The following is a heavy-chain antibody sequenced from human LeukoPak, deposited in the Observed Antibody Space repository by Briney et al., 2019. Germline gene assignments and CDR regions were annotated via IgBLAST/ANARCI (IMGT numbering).Heavy chain of an antibody. CDR1: GYNFTSYG. D-gene: IGHD3-16*01. Sequence: ASVKVSCKASGYNFTSYGISWVRQAPGQGLEWVGWISVFDGLTNYAQNLQGRVTMTTDASTSTVYMDLRSLRSDDTAVYYCARDRNRGVMLGAFDIWGQGTVLSVSS. J-gene: IGHJ3*02. CDR3: ARDRNRGVMLGAFDI. CDR2: ISVFDGLT. V-gene: IGHV1-18*01.